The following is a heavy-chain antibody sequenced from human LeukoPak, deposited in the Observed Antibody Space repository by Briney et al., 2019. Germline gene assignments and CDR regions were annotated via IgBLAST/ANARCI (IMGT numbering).Heavy chain of an antibody. CDR1: GGSISSGDYY. CDR2: IYYSGST. D-gene: IGHD3-9*01. V-gene: IGHV4-30-4*01. J-gene: IGHJ5*02. Sequence: SSETLSLTCTVSGGSISSGDYYWSWIRQPPGKGLEWIGYIYYSGSTYYNPSLKSRVTISVDTSKNQFSLKLSSVTAADTAVYYCARLYYDILTGYYARWLDPWGQGTLVTVSS. CDR3: ARLYYDILTGYYARWLDP.